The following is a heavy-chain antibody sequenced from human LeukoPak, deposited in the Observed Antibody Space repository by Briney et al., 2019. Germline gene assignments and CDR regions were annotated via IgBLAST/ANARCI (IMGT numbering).Heavy chain of an antibody. V-gene: IGHV3-30-3*01. CDR1: GFTFSSYA. CDR2: ISYDGSNK. Sequence: GGSLRLSCAASGFTFSSYAMHWVRQAPGKGLEWVAVISYDGSNKYYADSVKGRFTISRDNSKNTLYLQMNSLRAEDTAAYYCARPRGYSGYDGYYYGMDVWGQGTTVTVSS. D-gene: IGHD5-12*01. CDR3: ARPRGYSGYDGYYYGMDV. J-gene: IGHJ6*02.